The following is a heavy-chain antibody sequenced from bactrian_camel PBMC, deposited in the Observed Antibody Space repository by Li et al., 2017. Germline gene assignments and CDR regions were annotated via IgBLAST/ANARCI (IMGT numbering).Heavy chain of an antibody. Sequence: VQLVESGGGSVQAGGSLTLSCSGFKYATGRYCMGWFRQAPGKEREGVAVIVSGDGSTAYADSVKGRFTISRDNTKNIIYLEMNSLKSEDTALYYCATGYGSSSLSTPRGQGTQVTVS. CDR1: KYATGRYC. V-gene: IGHV3S40*01. CDR3: ATGYGSSSLSTP. CDR2: IVSGDGST. D-gene: IGHD6*01. J-gene: IGHJ4*01.